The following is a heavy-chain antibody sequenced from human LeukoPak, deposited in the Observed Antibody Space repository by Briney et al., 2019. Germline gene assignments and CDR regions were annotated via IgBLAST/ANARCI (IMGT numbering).Heavy chain of an antibody. CDR2: ITGRDGSR. D-gene: IGHD4-17*01. V-gene: IGHV3-23*01. Sequence: GGSLRLSCAASGFTFTNYAMSWVRQTPGKGLEWVSGITGRDGSRFYADSVKGRFTISRDNSKKTLYLQMNSLRAEDTAVYYCAKDAHDYGDYYFDYWGQGTLVTVSS. CDR3: AKDAHDYGDYYFDY. CDR1: GFTFTNYA. J-gene: IGHJ4*02.